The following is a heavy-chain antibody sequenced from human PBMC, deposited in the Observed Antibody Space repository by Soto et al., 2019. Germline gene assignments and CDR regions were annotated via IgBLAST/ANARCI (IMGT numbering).Heavy chain of an antibody. CDR2: TYYRSKWST. J-gene: IGHJ4*02. CDR1: GDRVSSKSAA. CDR3: ARALAGSYDY. V-gene: IGHV6-1*01. Sequence: PSQTLSLTCAISGDRVSSKSAAWNWIMQAPSRGLEWLGRTYYRSKWSTDYAVSLRGRITVNPDSSKNQFSLRLTSVTPEDTAVYYCARALAGSYDYWGQGTPVTVSS. D-gene: IGHD3-10*01.